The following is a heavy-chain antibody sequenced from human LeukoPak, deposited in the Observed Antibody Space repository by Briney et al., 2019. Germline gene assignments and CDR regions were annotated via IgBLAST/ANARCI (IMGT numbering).Heavy chain of an antibody. Sequence: SQTLSHTCTVSGGSISSGGYYWSWIRQHPGKGLEWIGYIYYSGSTYYNPSLKSRVTISVDTSKNQFSLKLSSVTAADTAVYYCARDRYDSTGYWYFDLWGRGTLVTVSS. J-gene: IGHJ2*01. CDR3: ARDRYDSTGYWYFDL. V-gene: IGHV4-31*03. CDR2: IYYSGST. D-gene: IGHD3-22*01. CDR1: GGSISSGGYY.